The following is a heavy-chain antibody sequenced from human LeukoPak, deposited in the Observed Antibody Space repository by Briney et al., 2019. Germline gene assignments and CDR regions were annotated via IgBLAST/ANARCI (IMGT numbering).Heavy chain of an antibody. Sequence: ASVKVSCKTSGYTFTKYGIIWVRQAPGQGLEWMGWINTNTGNPTYAQGFTGRFVFSLDTSVSTAYLQISSLKAEDTAVYYCAREAHYYDSSGYLPIDYWGQGTLVTVSS. CDR1: GYTFTKYG. J-gene: IGHJ4*02. CDR2: INTNTGNP. D-gene: IGHD3-22*01. V-gene: IGHV7-4-1*02. CDR3: AREAHYYDSSGYLPIDY.